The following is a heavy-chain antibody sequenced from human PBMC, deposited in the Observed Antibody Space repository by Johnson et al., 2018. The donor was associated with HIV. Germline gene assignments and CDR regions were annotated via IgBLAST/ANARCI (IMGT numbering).Heavy chain of an antibody. CDR1: GFTFDDYA. V-gene: IGHV3-9*01. J-gene: IGHJ3*02. Sequence: VQLVESGGGLVQPGRSLRLSCAASGFTFDDYAMHWVRQAPGKGLEWVSGISWNSGSIGYAASVRGRFTISRDNAKNPLYLQVNSLRADATALYYCAKVFKVRVAGAFDIWGQGTMVTVSS. CDR3: AKVFKVRVAGAFDI. D-gene: IGHD6-19*01. CDR2: ISWNSGSI.